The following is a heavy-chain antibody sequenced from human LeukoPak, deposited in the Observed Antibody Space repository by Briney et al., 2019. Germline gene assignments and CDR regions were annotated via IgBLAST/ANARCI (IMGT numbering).Heavy chain of an antibody. CDR3: AGGRSNSYFLGDS. CDR2: KTESGST. J-gene: IGHJ4*02. Sequence: SETLSLTCGVSGGSFGGYYWSWIRQSPGKGLEWIGEKTESGSTNYNPSLKSRVTVSVDASKKQFSLNLRSVTAADTAVYYCAGGRSNSYFLGDSWGQGTLVTVSS. D-gene: IGHD5-18*01. V-gene: IGHV4-34*01. CDR1: GGSFGGYY.